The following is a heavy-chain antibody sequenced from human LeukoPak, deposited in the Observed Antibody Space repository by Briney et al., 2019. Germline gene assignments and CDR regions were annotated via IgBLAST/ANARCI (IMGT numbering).Heavy chain of an antibody. J-gene: IGHJ3*02. D-gene: IGHD2-21*01. Sequence: WASVKVSCKASGYTFTSYGVSRGRQAPGPGLEWMGWFSAHNGNTNYAQTLQGRVTMTTDTSTTTAYLELRSLRSDDTAVYYCARGAYCGGDCSSSDAFDIWGQGTMVTVSS. CDR3: ARGAYCGGDCSSSDAFDI. CDR1: GYTFTSYG. V-gene: IGHV1-18*01. CDR2: FSAHNGNT.